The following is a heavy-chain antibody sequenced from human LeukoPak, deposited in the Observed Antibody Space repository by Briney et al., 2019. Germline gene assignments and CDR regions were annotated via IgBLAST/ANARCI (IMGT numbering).Heavy chain of an antibody. CDR1: GFTFSNHW. D-gene: IGHD3-16*01. Sequence: PGGTLSLSCLASGFTFSNHWMHWVRQAPGKGLEWVSGINWNGGSTGYADYVKCPFPIDRDNAKNSLYLQLNSLRAEDTALYYCARDFLVWGHYYCGMDVWGQ. CDR3: ARDFLVWGHYYCGMDV. V-gene: IGHV3-20*04. CDR2: INWNGGST. J-gene: IGHJ6*02.